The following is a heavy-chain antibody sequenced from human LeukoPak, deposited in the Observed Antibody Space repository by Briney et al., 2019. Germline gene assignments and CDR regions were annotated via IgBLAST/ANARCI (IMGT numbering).Heavy chain of an antibody. V-gene: IGHV4-34*01. CDR1: GGSFSGYY. Sequence: SETLSLTCAVYGGSFSGYYWNCIRQPPGKGLEWIGEINHSGRTNYNPSLKSRVTISVDTSKKQFSLKLSSVTAADTAVYYCARGVDYYGVWGQGTLVTVSS. CDR2: INHSGRT. D-gene: IGHD3-10*01. J-gene: IGHJ4*02. CDR3: ARGVDYYGV.